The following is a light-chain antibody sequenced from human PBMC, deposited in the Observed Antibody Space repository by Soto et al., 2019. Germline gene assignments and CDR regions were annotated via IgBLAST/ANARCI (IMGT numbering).Light chain of an antibody. CDR2: DVS. CDR1: SSDVGGYDF. V-gene: IGLV2-14*01. CDR3: SSYTSSRTLV. J-gene: IGLJ1*01. Sequence: QSALTQPASVSGSPGQSITISCTGTSSDVGGYDFVSWYQHPGKAPKLMIYDVSDRPSGVSNRFSGSKSGNTASLTISGLQAEDEADYYCSSYTSSRTLVFGTGTKVTVL.